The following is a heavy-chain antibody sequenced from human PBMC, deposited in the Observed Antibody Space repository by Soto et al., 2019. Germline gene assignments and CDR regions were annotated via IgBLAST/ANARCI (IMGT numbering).Heavy chain of an antibody. Sequence: EVLLLESGGGLVQPGGSLRLSCAASAFTFGTYGTTWVRQAPGRVLEWVSGIDAGSGKLFYADSVKGRFIISRYNSKNPLYLHMNSLRAEDTAIYYCTKWDGYAAVWGQGTTVTVSS. CDR2: IDAGSGKL. CDR3: TKWDGYAAV. V-gene: IGHV3-23*03. CDR1: AFTFGTYG. J-gene: IGHJ6*02. D-gene: IGHD2-15*01.